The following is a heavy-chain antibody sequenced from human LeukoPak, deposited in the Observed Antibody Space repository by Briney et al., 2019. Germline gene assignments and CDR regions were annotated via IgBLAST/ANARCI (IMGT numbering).Heavy chain of an antibody. CDR2: IRFDGSNK. V-gene: IGHV3-30*02. Sequence: PGGSLRLSCAASGFTFSSYGMHWVRQAPGKGLEWVAFIRFDGSNKYYADSVKGRFTISRDNSKNTLYLQMNSLRAEDTAVYYCAKDRRPPANKVLRFLEWLGTLGAFDIWGQGTMVTVSS. CDR3: AKDRRPPANKVLRFLEWLGTLGAFDI. D-gene: IGHD3-3*01. J-gene: IGHJ3*02. CDR1: GFTFSSYG.